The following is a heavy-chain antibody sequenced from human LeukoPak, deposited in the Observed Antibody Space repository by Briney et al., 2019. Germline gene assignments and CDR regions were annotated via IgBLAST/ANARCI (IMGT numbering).Heavy chain of an antibody. CDR3: ARDGYCSSTSCYAFDY. D-gene: IGHD2-2*01. V-gene: IGHV3-30*04. J-gene: IGHJ4*02. CDR1: GFTFSSYA. Sequence: GGSLRLSCAGTGFTFSSYAMHWVRQAPGKGLEWVAVISYDGSNKYYADSVKGRFTISRDNSKNTLYLQMNSLRAEDTAVYYCARDGYCSSTSCYAFDYWGQGTLVTVSS. CDR2: ISYDGSNK.